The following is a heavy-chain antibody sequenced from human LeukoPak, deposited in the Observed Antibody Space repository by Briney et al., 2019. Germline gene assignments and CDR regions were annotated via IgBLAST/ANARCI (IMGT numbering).Heavy chain of an antibody. Sequence: PGGSLRLSCAASGFTFDDYAMHWVQQAPGKGLEWVSGISWNSGSIGYADSVKGRFTISRDNAKNSLYLQMNSLRAEDTALYYCAKDIASSWYVGYSSPLDYWGQGTLVTVSS. CDR3: AKDIASSWYVGYSSPLDY. V-gene: IGHV3-9*01. CDR1: GFTFDDYA. CDR2: ISWNSGSI. J-gene: IGHJ4*02. D-gene: IGHD6-13*01.